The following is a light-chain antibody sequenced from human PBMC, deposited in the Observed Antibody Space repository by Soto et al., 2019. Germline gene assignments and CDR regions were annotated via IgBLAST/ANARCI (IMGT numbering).Light chain of an antibody. Sequence: QSVLTQPPSVSEAPGRRVTISCSGSSFNIANKAVNWYQQLPGKAPQLLIYYDDMLSSGVSDRFSGYKSGTSASLAISGLQSEDEADYYCAAWDDSVNGWVFGGGTKVTVL. V-gene: IGLV1-36*01. CDR1: SFNIANKA. J-gene: IGLJ3*02. CDR2: YDD. CDR3: AAWDDSVNGWV.